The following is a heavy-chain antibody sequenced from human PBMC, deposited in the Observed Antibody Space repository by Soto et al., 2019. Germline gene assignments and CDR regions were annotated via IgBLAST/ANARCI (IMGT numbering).Heavy chain of an antibody. J-gene: IGHJ4*02. V-gene: IGHV4-4*08. D-gene: IGHD6-13*01. CDR2: IYNSGST. CDR3: ARGSTGYSSSWYRY. Sequence: QVQLQESGPGLVKPSETLSLTCTVSGGSISSYYWSWIRQPPGKGLEWIGYIYNSGSTNYNPSLKRRLTXXVXTXXNQFSLKLSSVTAADTAVYYCARGSTGYSSSWYRYWGQGTLVTVSS. CDR1: GGSISSYY.